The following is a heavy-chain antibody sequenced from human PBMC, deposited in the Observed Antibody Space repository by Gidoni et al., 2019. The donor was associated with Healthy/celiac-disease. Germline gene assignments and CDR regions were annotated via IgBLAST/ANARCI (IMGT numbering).Heavy chain of an antibody. CDR1: GFTFSSYG. D-gene: IGHD3-22*01. Sequence: QVQLVASGGGVVQPGRSLRLSCAESGFTFSSYGMHWVRQAPGKGLEWVAVIWYDGSNKYYADSVKGRFTISRDNSKNTLYLQMNSLRAEDTAVYYCARDTAITMIVVGLFDYWGQGTLVTVSS. V-gene: IGHV3-33*01. J-gene: IGHJ4*02. CDR3: ARDTAITMIVVGLFDY. CDR2: IWYDGSNK.